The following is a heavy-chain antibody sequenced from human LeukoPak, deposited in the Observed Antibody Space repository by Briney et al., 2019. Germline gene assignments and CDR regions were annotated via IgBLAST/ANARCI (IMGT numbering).Heavy chain of an antibody. Sequence: PGGSLRLSCAASGCTFSSYSMNWVRQAPGKGLEWVSSISSSSSYIYYAGSVKGRFTISRDNAENSLYLQMNSLRAEDTAVYYCASSTVTTWATAFDIWGQGTMVTVSS. CDR2: ISSSSSYI. V-gene: IGHV3-21*01. J-gene: IGHJ3*02. CDR1: GCTFSSYS. D-gene: IGHD4-17*01. CDR3: ASSTVTTWATAFDI.